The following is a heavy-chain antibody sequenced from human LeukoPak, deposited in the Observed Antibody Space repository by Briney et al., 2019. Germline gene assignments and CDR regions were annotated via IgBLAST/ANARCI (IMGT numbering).Heavy chain of an antibody. J-gene: IGHJ4*02. V-gene: IGHV4-34*01. CDR1: GGSFSGYY. D-gene: IGHD3-9*01. CDR3: ARVGDILTGEVDY. Sequence: KPSETLSLTCAVYGGSFSGYYWSWIRQLPGKGLEWIGEINHSGSTNYNPSLKSRVTISVDTSKNQFSLKLSSVTAADTAVYYCARVGDILTGEVDYWGQGTLVTVSS. CDR2: INHSGST.